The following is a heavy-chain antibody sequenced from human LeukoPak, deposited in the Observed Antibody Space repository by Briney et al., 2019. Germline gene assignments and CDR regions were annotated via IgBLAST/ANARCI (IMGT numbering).Heavy chain of an antibody. CDR2: IYHSEST. Sequence: SETLSLTCAVSGYSISSGYYWGWIRQPPGKGLEWIGSIYHSESTYYNPSLKSRVTMSVDTSKNQFSLKLSSVTAADTAVYYCARQNGGRLLLGYFQHWGQGTQVTVSS. D-gene: IGHD4-23*01. V-gene: IGHV4-38-2*01. CDR1: GYSISSGYY. CDR3: ARQNGGRLLLGYFQH. J-gene: IGHJ1*01.